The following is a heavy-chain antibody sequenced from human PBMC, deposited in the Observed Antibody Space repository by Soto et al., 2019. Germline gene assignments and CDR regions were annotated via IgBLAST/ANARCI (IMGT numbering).Heavy chain of an antibody. V-gene: IGHV5-51*01. J-gene: IGHJ5*02. CDR2: IYPGDSDT. D-gene: IGHD3-3*01. CDR1: GYRFTSYW. CDR3: ARRQYDFSTASSWFDP. Sequence: PGVSLKISCKGSGYRFTSYWIGWVRQVPGKGLEWMGIIYPGDSDTRYSPSFQGQVTISADKSISTAYLQWSSLKASDTAMYYCARRQYDFSTASSWFDPWGQGTLVTVSS.